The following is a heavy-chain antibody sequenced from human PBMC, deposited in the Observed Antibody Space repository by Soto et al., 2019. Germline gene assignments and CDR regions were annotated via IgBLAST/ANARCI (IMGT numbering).Heavy chain of an antibody. CDR3: AKTEQWLSAYFDY. D-gene: IGHD6-19*01. Sequence: EVQLLESGGGLVQPGGSLRLSCAASGFTFSTFAMSWVRQAPGKGPEWVSGISGSGTSTYYADSVKGRFTISRDNSKNTRYLQMNSLRAEDTAVYYCAKTEQWLSAYFDYWGQGTLVTVSS. J-gene: IGHJ4*02. V-gene: IGHV3-23*01. CDR1: GFTFSTFA. CDR2: ISGSGTST.